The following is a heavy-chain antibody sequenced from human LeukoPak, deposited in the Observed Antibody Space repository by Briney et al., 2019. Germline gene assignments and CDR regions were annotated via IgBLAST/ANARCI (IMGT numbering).Heavy chain of an antibody. V-gene: IGHV4-59*01. J-gene: IGHJ6*04. CDR3: ARDGNWNDRDVYYYYGMDV. CDR1: GGSINNYY. D-gene: IGHD1-1*01. Sequence: SETLSLTCTVAGGSINNYYWSWIRQPPGKGLEWIGYIYYSGSTNYNPSLKSRVTISVHTSKNQFSLKLSSVTAADTAVYYCARDGNWNDRDVYYYYGMDVWGKGITATVSS. CDR2: IYYSGST.